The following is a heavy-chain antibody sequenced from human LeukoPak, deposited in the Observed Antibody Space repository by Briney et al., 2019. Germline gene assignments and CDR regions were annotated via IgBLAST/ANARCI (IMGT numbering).Heavy chain of an antibody. Sequence: SETLSLTCTVSGGSISSSSYYWGWLRQPPGKGLEWIGSIYYSGSTYYNPSLKRRVIISVDTSKNQFSLKLSSVTAADTAVYYCARGWWLRFSYFDYWGQGTLVTVSS. V-gene: IGHV4-39*07. CDR3: ARGWWLRFSYFDY. D-gene: IGHD5-12*01. J-gene: IGHJ4*02. CDR2: IYYSGST. CDR1: GGSISSSSYY.